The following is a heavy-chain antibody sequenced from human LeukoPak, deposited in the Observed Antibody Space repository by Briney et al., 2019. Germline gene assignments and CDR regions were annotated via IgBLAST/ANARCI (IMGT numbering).Heavy chain of an antibody. CDR2: IIPIFGTA. D-gene: IGHD6-13*01. J-gene: IGHJ4*02. V-gene: IGHV1-69*13. CDR3: ARGLRIAAAGTGY. Sequence: ASVKVSCKASGYTFTSYDISWVRQAPGQGLEWMGGIIPIFGTANYAQKFQGRVTITADESTSTAYMELSSLRSEDTAVYYCARGLRIAAAGTGYWGQGTLVTVSS. CDR1: GYTFTSYD.